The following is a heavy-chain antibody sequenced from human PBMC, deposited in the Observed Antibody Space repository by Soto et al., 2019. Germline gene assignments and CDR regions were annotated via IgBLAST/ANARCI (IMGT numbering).Heavy chain of an antibody. V-gene: IGHV4-59*01. Sequence: SETLSLTYTVSGGSISSYYWSWIRQPPGKGLEWIGYIYYSGSTNYNPSLKSRVTISVDTSKNQFSLKLSSVTAADTAVYYCARNSVPYGSGSYFDYWGQGTLVTVSS. D-gene: IGHD3-10*01. J-gene: IGHJ4*02. CDR2: IYYSGST. CDR1: GGSISSYY. CDR3: ARNSVPYGSGSYFDY.